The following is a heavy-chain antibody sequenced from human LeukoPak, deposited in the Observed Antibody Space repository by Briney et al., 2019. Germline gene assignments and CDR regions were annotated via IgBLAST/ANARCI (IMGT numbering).Heavy chain of an antibody. J-gene: IGHJ4*02. V-gene: IGHV3-64*01. Sequence: LRLSCAASGFTFSSYAMHWVRQAPGKGLEYVSAISSNGGSTYYANSVKGRFTFSRDNSKNTLYLQMGSLRAEDMAVYYCARLGTQVGATGGYWGQGTLVTVSS. D-gene: IGHD1-26*01. CDR3: ARLGTQVGATGGY. CDR2: ISSNGGST. CDR1: GFTFSSYA.